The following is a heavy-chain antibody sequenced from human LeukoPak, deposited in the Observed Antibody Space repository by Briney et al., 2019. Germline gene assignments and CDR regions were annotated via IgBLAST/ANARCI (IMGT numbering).Heavy chain of an antibody. CDR1: GFIFSIYE. V-gene: IGHV3-48*03. J-gene: IGHJ4*02. D-gene: IGHD3-16*01. CDR2: VSANGDTI. CDR3: VSAYGGLLDY. Sequence: GGSLRLSCGAAGFIFSIYEMNWVRQAPGKGLEWISYVSANGDTIYHADSVRGRFTISRDNAKNSLYLQMNSLRAEDTALYYCVSAYGGLLDYWGQGPLVSVSS.